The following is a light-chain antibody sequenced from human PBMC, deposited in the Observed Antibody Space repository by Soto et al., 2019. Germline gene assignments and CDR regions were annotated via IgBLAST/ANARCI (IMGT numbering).Light chain of an antibody. CDR3: QSYDGSLTAVYV. V-gene: IGLV1-40*01. Sequence: QSALTQPPSVSGAPGQRVTISCTGSSSNIGAGYDVHWYQQLPETAPKLLIYRNTNRPSGVPDRFSGSKSGTSASLAITGLQAEDEADYYCQSYDGSLTAVYVFGTGTKVT. CDR2: RNT. CDR1: SSNIGAGYD. J-gene: IGLJ1*01.